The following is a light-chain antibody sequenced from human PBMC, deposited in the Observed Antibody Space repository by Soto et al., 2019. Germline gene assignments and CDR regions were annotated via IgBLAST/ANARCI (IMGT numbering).Light chain of an antibody. CDR3: CSYAVSTTFYV. CDR1: SSDVGSYNL. Sequence: QSALTQTASVSGSPGQSITISCTGTSSDVGSYNLVSWYQQHPGKAPKLMIYDVSKRPSGVSTLFSGSKSCYRASLTISGIQAEDEADYYFCSYAVSTTFYVFGTGTKLTVL. V-gene: IGLV2-23*02. J-gene: IGLJ1*01. CDR2: DVS.